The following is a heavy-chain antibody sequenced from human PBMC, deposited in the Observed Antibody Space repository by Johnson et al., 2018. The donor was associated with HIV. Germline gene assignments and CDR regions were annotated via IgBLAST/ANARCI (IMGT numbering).Heavy chain of an antibody. Sequence: QVQLVDSGGGVVQPGGSLRLSCAASGFTFSTYGVHWVRQAPGKELEWVSLIRFDGSDNCYADVVKGRFTVSRDNSKNTMYLEMNSLRSEDTAVYYCAKDRRQGGSNPDAFDLWGQGTMVTVSS. CDR2: IRFDGSDN. V-gene: IGHV3-30*02. D-gene: IGHD1-26*01. J-gene: IGHJ3*01. CDR1: GFTFSTYG. CDR3: AKDRRQGGSNPDAFDL.